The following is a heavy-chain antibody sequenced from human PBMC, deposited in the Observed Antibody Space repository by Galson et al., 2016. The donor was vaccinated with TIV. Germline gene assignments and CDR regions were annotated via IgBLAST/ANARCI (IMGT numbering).Heavy chain of an antibody. V-gene: IGHV3-74*01. CDR2: IRNDGTNT. CDR1: EFTFNNYY. D-gene: IGHD3-10*01. Sequence: SLRLSCAVSEFTFNNYYIHWVRLAPGKGLVWVSRIRNDGTNTGHADSVKGRFTISRDNAKETVDLQMTSLRADDTAVYYCAKGRGSMFDYWGQGTVVTVSS. CDR3: AKGRGSMFDY. J-gene: IGHJ4*02.